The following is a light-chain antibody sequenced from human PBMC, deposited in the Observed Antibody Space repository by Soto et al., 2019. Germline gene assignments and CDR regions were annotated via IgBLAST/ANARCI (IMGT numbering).Light chain of an antibody. J-gene: IGLJ2*01. CDR3: SSYTSSSTLV. V-gene: IGLV2-14*01. Sequence: QSALTQPASVSGSPGQTITISCTGTRSDIGGYNYVSWYQQHPAKAPKLMIYEVNNRPSGISNRFSGSKSGNTASLTISGLQADDEADYYCSSYTSSSTLVFGGGTKLTVL. CDR2: EVN. CDR1: RSDIGGYNY.